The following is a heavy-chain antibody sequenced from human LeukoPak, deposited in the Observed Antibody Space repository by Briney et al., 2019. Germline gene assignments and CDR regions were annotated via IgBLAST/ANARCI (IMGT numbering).Heavy chain of an antibody. CDR3: ARGQMTTVTPGLDY. V-gene: IGHV4-59*08. CDR2: IYYSGST. CDR1: GGSISSYY. D-gene: IGHD4-17*01. Sequence: SETLSLTCTVSGGSISSYYWSWIRQPPGKGLEWLGYIYYSGSTNYNPSLKSRVTISVDTSKNQFSLKLSSVTAADTAVYYCARGQMTTVTPGLDYWGQGTLVTVSS. J-gene: IGHJ4*02.